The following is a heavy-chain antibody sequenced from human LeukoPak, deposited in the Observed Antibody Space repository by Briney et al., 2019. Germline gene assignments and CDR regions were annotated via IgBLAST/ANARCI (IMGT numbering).Heavy chain of an antibody. CDR3: AKDRSIAAAGRDYYYGMDV. D-gene: IGHD6-13*01. CDR1: GFTFSSYA. CDR2: ISGSGGST. J-gene: IGHJ6*04. Sequence: GGSLRLSCAASGFTFSSYATSWVRQAPGKGLEWVSAISGSGGSTYCADSVKGRFTISRENSKNTLYLQMNSLRAEDTAVYYCAKDRSIAAAGRDYYYGMDVWGKGTTVTVSS. V-gene: IGHV3-23*01.